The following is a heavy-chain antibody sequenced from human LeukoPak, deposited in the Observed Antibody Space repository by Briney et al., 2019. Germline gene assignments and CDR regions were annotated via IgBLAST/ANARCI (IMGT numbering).Heavy chain of an antibody. CDR1: GYTFTSYD. CDR2: INPISGYT. J-gene: IGHJ3*02. CDR3: ARPLSRHCSSTSCYLPDAFDI. V-gene: IGHV1-8*01. D-gene: IGHD2-2*01. Sequence: ASVKVSCKASGYTFTSYDINWVRQATGQGLEWMGWINPISGYTGYAQKFQGRVTITADESTSTAYMELSSLRSEDTAVYYCARPLSRHCSSTSCYLPDAFDIWGQGTMVTVSS.